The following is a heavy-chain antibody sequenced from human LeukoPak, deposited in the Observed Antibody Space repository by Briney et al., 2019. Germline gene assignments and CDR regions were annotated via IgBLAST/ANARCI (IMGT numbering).Heavy chain of an antibody. D-gene: IGHD5-12*01. CDR1: GGSIGSYY. CDR2: IYYSGST. CDR3: ARVYSGYDYDHFDY. Sequence: SETLSLTCTVSGGSIGSYYWSWIRQPPGKGLEWIGYIYYSGSTNYNPSLQSRVTISVDTSKNQFSLKLSSVTAADTAVYSCARVYSGYDYDHFDYWGQGTLVTVSS. V-gene: IGHV4-59*01. J-gene: IGHJ4*02.